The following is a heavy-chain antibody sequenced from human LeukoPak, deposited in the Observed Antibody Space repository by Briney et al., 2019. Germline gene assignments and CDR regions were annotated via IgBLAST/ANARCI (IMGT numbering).Heavy chain of an antibody. Sequence: ASVKVSCKGSGYTFTSYYMHWVRQAPGQGLEWMGIINPSGGSTSYAQKFQGRVTMTRDTSTSTVYMELSSLRSEDTAVYYCARGPPHYDILTGYYYNWFDPWGQGTLVTVSS. CDR2: INPSGGST. CDR3: ARGPPHYDILTGYYYNWFDP. CDR1: GYTFTSYY. V-gene: IGHV1-46*01. D-gene: IGHD3-9*01. J-gene: IGHJ5*02.